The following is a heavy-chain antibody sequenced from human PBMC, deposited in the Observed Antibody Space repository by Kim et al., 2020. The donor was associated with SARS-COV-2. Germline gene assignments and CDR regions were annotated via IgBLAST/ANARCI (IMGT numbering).Heavy chain of an antibody. V-gene: IGHV1-69*13. CDR1: GGTFSSYA. Sequence: SVKVSCKASGGTFSSYAISWVRQAPGQGLEWMGGIIPIFGTANYAQKFQGRVTITADESTSTAYMELSSLRSEDTAVYYCARMRRGSSTIDYWGQGTLVTVSS. CDR2: IIPIFGTA. CDR3: ARMRRGSSTIDY. D-gene: IGHD1-26*01. J-gene: IGHJ4*02.